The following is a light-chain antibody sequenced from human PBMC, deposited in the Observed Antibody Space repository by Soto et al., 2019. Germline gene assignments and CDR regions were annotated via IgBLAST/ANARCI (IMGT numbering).Light chain of an antibody. J-gene: IGKJ1*01. CDR1: ESVSSS. CDR2: DAS. V-gene: IGKV3-11*01. Sequence: EIVLSQSPSTLSMSPGERATLSCRTSESVSSSLAWYQQKPGQPPRLLIYDASTRATGVPARFGGSGSGTEFTLTISSLEPEDFAVYYCQQRSSWPPWTFGQGTKVDI. CDR3: QQRSSWPPWT.